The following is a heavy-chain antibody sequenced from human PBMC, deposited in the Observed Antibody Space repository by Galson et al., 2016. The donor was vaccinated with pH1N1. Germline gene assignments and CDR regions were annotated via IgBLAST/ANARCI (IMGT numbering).Heavy chain of an antibody. CDR2: ISASGANT. CDR1: GFTFNIFA. J-gene: IGHJ4*02. D-gene: IGHD3-22*01. Sequence: SLRLSCAASGFTFNIFAMSWVRQAPGKGPEWVSSISASGANTNYADPVKGRFTISRDNSKNTLYLQTNSLGAEDTAIYYYVKLDSSGYYYGRFDSWGQGTLVTVSS. CDR3: VKLDSSGYYYGRFDS. V-gene: IGHV3-23*01.